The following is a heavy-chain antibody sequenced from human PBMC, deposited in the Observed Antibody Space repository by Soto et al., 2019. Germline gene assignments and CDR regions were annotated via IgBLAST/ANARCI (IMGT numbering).Heavy chain of an antibody. D-gene: IGHD3-22*01. CDR3: ARARASYYYDSSGSNGGPFDY. CDR1: GGTFSSYA. CDR2: IIPIFGTA. J-gene: IGHJ4*02. V-gene: IGHV1-69*13. Sequence: SVKVSCKXSGGTFSSYAISWVRQAPGQGLEWMGGIIPIFGTANYAQKFQGRVTITADESTSTAYMELSSLRSEDTAVYYCARARASYYYDSSGSNGGPFDYWGQGTLVTVSS.